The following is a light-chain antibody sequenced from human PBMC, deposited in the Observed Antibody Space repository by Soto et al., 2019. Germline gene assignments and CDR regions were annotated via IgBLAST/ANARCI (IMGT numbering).Light chain of an antibody. CDR2: EVN. Sequence: QSVLTQPASVSGSPGQSITISCTGTRSDVGAYNYVSWYQRHPGKAPKLLIYEVNSRPSGVSNRFSGSKSGNTASLTISGLQAEDEADYYCSSYTSSDTLYVFGSGTKLPVL. CDR3: SSYTSSDTLYV. J-gene: IGLJ1*01. V-gene: IGLV2-14*01. CDR1: RSDVGAYNY.